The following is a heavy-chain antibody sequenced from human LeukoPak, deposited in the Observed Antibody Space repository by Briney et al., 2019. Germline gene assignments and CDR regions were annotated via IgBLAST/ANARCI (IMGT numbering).Heavy chain of an antibody. D-gene: IGHD6-6*01. CDR2: IIPIFGTA. CDR3: ARVGSSTLSAEGDYYYYMDV. V-gene: IGHV1-69*05. J-gene: IGHJ6*03. CDR1: GGTFSSYA. Sequence: SVKVSCKASGGTFSSYAISWVRQAPGQGLEWMGVIIPIFGTAKYAKKFQGRVTITTDESTSTAYMELSSLRSEDTAVYYCARVGSSTLSAEGDYYYYMDVWGKGTTATVPS.